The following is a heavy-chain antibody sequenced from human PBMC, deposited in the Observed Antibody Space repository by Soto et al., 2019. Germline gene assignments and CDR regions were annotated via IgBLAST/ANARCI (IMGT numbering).Heavy chain of an antibody. J-gene: IGHJ4*02. D-gene: IGHD3-3*01. CDR2: IVPNVGTV. Sequence: QMQLVQSGAEVKKPGSSVKVSCKASGGTLSSFINYPINWVRQAPGQGLEWMGGIVPNVGTVNYAQKFQGRVTITADKSTGTAYMEVSSLRSDDTARYYCARRDTSGFLPYFDNWGQGTLVTVSS. V-gene: IGHV1-69*06. CDR3: ARRDTSGFLPYFDN. CDR1: GGTLSSFINYP.